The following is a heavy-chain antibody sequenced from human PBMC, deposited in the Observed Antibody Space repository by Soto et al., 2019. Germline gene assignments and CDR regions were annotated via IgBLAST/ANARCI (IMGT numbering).Heavy chain of an antibody. J-gene: IGHJ5*02. D-gene: IGHD3-22*01. V-gene: IGHV1-18*01. CDR3: ARDRLRGYDSSGFSS. CDR1: GYSFSFYG. Sequence: QIQLVQSGAEWRKPGASVKVSCKASGYSFSFYGINWVRQAPRQGLEWMGWINPSDGNRNLGQKFEDRVTMTTATSTNTVFLELRSLKSDNTAIYYCARDRLRGYDSSGFSSWGQGTMVTVSS. CDR2: INPSDGNR.